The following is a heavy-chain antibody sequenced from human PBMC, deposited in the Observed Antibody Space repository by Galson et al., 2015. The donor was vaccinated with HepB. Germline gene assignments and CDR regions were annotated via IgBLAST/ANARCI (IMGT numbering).Heavy chain of an antibody. CDR3: ARLRLADY. Sequence: SLRLSCAASGFTFSDYHMSWIRQAPGKGLEWVSYISSSGRTIYYADSVKGRFTISRDNAKNSLYLQMNSLRAEDTAVYYCARLRLADYWGQGTLVTVSS. CDR1: GFTFSDYH. D-gene: IGHD2-21*01. CDR2: ISSSGRTI. V-gene: IGHV3-11*01. J-gene: IGHJ4*02.